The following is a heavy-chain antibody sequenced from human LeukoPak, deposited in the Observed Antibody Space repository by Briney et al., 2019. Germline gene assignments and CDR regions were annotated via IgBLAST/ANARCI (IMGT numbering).Heavy chain of an antibody. V-gene: IGHV4-30-2*01. CDR1: GASVSSIGYS. Sequence: SQTLSLTCGVSGASVSSIGYSWSWIRQPPGRGLEWIGYIYQSGSTSYNPSLQSRVTISIDRSQNHFSLKLSSVTAADMAVYFCARNSYYDNSGEGAFDIWGQGTMVTVSS. J-gene: IGHJ3*02. D-gene: IGHD3-22*01. CDR2: IYQSGST. CDR3: ARNSYYDNSGEGAFDI.